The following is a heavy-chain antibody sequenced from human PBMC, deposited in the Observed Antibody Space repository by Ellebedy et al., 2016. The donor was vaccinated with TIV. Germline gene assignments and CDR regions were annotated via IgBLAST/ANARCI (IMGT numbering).Heavy chain of an antibody. D-gene: IGHD3-16*01. CDR1: GHSVPINSAS. Sequence: SQTLSLTCAISGHSVPINSASWNWITQSPSRGLGWLGRSYCRSKWYNEYAVSVKNRITINPDTSQNLFSRHLNSVTPEDTAVYYWLRDGGRGLDAFEIWGQGTMVTVSS. V-gene: IGHV6-1*01. J-gene: IGHJ3*02. CDR2: SYCRSKWYN. CDR3: LRDGGRGLDAFEI.